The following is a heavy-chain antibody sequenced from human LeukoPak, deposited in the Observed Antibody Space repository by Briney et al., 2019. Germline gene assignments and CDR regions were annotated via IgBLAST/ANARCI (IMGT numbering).Heavy chain of an antibody. V-gene: IGHV4-39*01. CDR3: ARWVTIRYFDWYVDY. Sequence: PSETLSLTCTVSGGSISSSSYYWGWIRQPPGKGLEWIGSIYYSGSTYYNPSLKSRVTISVDTSKNQFSLKLSSVTAADTAVYYCARWVTIRYFDWYVDYWGQGTLVTVSS. D-gene: IGHD3-9*01. CDR2: IYYSGST. J-gene: IGHJ4*02. CDR1: GGSISSSSYY.